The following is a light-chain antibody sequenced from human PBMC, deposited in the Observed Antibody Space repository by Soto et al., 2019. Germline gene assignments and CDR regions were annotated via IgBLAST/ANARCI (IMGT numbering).Light chain of an antibody. CDR2: GAS. CDR3: QQYGSSPTT. Sequence: EIVMTQSPATLSVSPGDRATLSCRASQSVGSDLAWYQQKRGQAPRLLIYGASSRATGIPDRFSGSGSGTDFTLTISRLEPEDFAVYYCQQYGSSPTTFGQGTKVDIK. J-gene: IGKJ1*01. V-gene: IGKV3-20*01. CDR1: QSVGSD.